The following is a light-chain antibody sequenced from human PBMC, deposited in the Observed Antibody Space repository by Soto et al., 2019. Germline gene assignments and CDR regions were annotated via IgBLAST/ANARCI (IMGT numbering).Light chain of an antibody. CDR3: SSYTSSSTLT. CDR2: RNN. Sequence: QSVLTQPPSASGTPGQGVTISCSGSTSNIGSNYVYWYQQLPGTAPKLLIYRNNQRPSGVPDRFSGSKSGTSASLAISGLQAEDEADYYCSSYTSSSTLTFGTGTKLTVL. V-gene: IGLV1-47*01. CDR1: TSNIGSNY. J-gene: IGLJ1*01.